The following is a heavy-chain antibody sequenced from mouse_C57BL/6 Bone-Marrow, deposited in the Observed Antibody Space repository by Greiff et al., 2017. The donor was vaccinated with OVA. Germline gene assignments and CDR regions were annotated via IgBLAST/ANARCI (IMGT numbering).Heavy chain of an antibody. CDR1: GFTFSDYG. V-gene: IGHV5-17*01. J-gene: IGHJ2*01. CDR2: ISSGSSTI. CDR3: ARLFPPYYFDY. Sequence: DVKLVESGGGLVKPGGSLKLSCAASGFTFSDYGMHWVRQAPEKGLEWVAYISSGSSTIYYADTVKGRFTISRDNAKNTLFLQMTSLRSEDTAMYYCARLFPPYYFDYWGQGTTLTVSS.